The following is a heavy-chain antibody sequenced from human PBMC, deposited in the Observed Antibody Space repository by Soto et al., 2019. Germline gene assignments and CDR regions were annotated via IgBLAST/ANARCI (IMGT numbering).Heavy chain of an antibody. J-gene: IGHJ6*02. D-gene: IGHD3-22*01. CDR2: INPNSGGT. CDR1: GYTFTGYY. Sequence: QVQLVQSGAEVKKPGASVKVSCKASGYTFTGYYMHWVRQAPGQGLEWMGWINPNSGGTNYAQKFQGWVTITRDTSISTAYMELSRLRSDDTAVYYCARAFGSGYFYGMDVWGQGTTVTVSS. V-gene: IGHV1-2*04. CDR3: ARAFGSGYFYGMDV.